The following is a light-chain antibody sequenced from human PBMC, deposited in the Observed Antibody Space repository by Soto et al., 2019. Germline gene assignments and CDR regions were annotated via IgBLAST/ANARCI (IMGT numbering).Light chain of an antibody. CDR1: ISDVGGYNY. CDR2: DVS. J-gene: IGLJ2*01. CDR3: CSYAGTYTLV. Sequence: QSALTQPRSVSGSPGQSVTISYTGTISDVGGYNYVSWYQQHPGKAPKLMIYDVSKRPSGVPDRFSGSKSGNTASLTISGLQAEDEADYYCCSYAGTYTLVFGGGTKLTVL. V-gene: IGLV2-11*01.